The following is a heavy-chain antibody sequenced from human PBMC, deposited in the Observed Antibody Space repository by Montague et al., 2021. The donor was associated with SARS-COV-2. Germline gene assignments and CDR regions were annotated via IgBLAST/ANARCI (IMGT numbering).Heavy chain of an antibody. Sequence: SETLSLTCSVSGGSISSSSYFWGWIRQPPGKGLEWIGSIYYSGGTYSNSSLKSRVTISVDTSKDQFSLKFSSVTAADTAVYYCARHLYYRDYVGVDYWGQGTLVTVSS. CDR3: ARHLYYRDYVGVDY. CDR1: GGSISSSSYF. D-gene: IGHD2-8*01. V-gene: IGHV4-39*01. J-gene: IGHJ4*02. CDR2: IYYSGGT.